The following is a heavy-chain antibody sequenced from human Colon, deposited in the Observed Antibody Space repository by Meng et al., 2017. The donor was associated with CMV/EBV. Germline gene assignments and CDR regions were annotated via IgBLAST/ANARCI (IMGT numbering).Heavy chain of an antibody. D-gene: IGHD1-26*01. CDR2: ISHSGTVL. CDR1: GFNFSGNY. Sequence: GESLKISCTASGFNFSGNYMTWVRQAPGKGLEWLSYISHSGTVLYYGGSVEGRFTVSRDNAKNSLFLQMNSLRGEDTAFYFCATSRWEQQLEYWGQGTLVTVSS. V-gene: IGHV3-11*01. CDR3: ATSRWEQQLEY. J-gene: IGHJ4*02.